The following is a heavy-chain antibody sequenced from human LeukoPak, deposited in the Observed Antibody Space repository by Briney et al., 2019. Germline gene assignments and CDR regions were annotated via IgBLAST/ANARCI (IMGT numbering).Heavy chain of an antibody. CDR3: ARGLNWFDP. J-gene: IGHJ5*02. V-gene: IGHV4-34*01. CDR1: GGSFSGYY. CDR2: INHSGST. Sequence: SETLSLTCAVYGGSFSGYYWSWIRQPPGKGLEWIGEINHSGSTNYNPSLKSRVTISVDTSKNQFSLKLGSVTAADTAVYYCARGLNWFDPWGQGTLVTVSS.